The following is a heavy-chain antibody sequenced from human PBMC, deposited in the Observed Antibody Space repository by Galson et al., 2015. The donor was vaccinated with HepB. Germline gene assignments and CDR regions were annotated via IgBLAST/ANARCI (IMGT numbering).Heavy chain of an antibody. CDR2: LSGCGGHT. Sequence: SLRHPRAASGFTFTTYTMSRVRPAPGKGLEWVSSLSGCGGHTYYAASVKGRVTISGDRSRNTVSLQMNRLRAEDTAFYYCAKDGPPSFIPRFFDSWGQGTLVTVSS. CDR3: AKDGPPSFIPRFFDS. V-gene: IGHV3-23*01. D-gene: IGHD2-21*01. J-gene: IGHJ4*02. CDR1: GFTFTTYT.